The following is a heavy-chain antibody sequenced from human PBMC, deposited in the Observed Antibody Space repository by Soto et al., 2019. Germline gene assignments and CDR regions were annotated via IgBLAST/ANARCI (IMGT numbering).Heavy chain of an antibody. J-gene: IGHJ4*02. D-gene: IGHD2-2*01. V-gene: IGHV1-18*01. CDR3: ARDMRPGGYCSSTSCYAVDY. Sequence: QVQLVQSGAEVKKPGASVKVSCKASGYTFTSYGISWVRQAPGQGLEWMGWISAYNGNTNYAQKLQGRVTMTTDPPTSTAYMELRRLSSDDTAVYYCARDMRPGGYCSSTSCYAVDYWGQGTLVTVSS. CDR2: ISAYNGNT. CDR1: GYTFTSYG.